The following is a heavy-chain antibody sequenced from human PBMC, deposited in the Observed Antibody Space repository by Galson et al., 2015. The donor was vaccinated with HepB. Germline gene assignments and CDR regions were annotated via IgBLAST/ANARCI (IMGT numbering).Heavy chain of an antibody. D-gene: IGHD3-10*01. CDR3: ARAGGLWFGEPLPTYFDY. Sequence: CAISGDSVSSNSAAWNWIRQSPSRGLEWLGRTYYRSKWYNDYAVSVKSRITINPDTSKNQFSLQLNSVTPEDTAVYYCARAGGLWFGEPLPTYFDYWGQGTLVTVSS. CDR1: GDSVSSNSAA. V-gene: IGHV6-1*01. CDR2: TYYRSKWYN. J-gene: IGHJ4*02.